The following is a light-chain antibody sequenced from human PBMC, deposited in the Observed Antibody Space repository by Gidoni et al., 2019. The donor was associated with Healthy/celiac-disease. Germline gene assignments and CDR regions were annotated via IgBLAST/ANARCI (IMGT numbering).Light chain of an antibody. CDR1: QDTSNY. J-gene: IGKJ4*01. V-gene: IGKV1-33*01. CDR3: QQYDNLPL. Sequence: DIQMTQSPSSLSASVGDRVTITCQASQDTSNYLNWYQQKPGKAPKLLIYDASNLETGVPSRFSGSGSGTDVTFTISSLQPEDIATYYGQQYDNLPLFGGGTKVEIK. CDR2: DAS.